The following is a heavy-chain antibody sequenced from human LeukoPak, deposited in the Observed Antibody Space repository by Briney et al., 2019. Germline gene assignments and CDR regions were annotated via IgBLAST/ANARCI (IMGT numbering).Heavy chain of an antibody. CDR1: GFTFNSYA. CDR3: AKRGYSGYDPFDY. CDR2: INGSGGST. D-gene: IGHD5-12*01. V-gene: IGHV3-23*01. J-gene: IGHJ4*02. Sequence: GGSLRLSCAASGFTFNSYAMSWVRQAPGKGLEWVSAINGSGGSTFYADSVKGRFTISRDNSKNTLYLQMNSLRVEDTAVFYCAKRGYSGYDPFDYWGQGTLVTVSS.